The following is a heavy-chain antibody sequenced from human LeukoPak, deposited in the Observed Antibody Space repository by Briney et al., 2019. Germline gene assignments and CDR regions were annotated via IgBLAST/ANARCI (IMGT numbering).Heavy chain of an antibody. CDR3: ARAEPYDY. J-gene: IGHJ4*02. V-gene: IGHV4-34*01. CDR1: GGSFSGYY. D-gene: IGHD1-14*01. CDR2: INHSGST. Sequence: SETLSLTCAVYGGSFSGYYWSWIRQPPGKGLEWIGEINHSGSTNYNPSLKSRVTISVDTSKNQFSLKLSSVTAADTAVYYCARAEPYDYWGQGTLVTVSS.